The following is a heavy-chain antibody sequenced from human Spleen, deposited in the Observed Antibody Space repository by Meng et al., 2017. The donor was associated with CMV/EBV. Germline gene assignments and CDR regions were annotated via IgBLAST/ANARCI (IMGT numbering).Heavy chain of an antibody. V-gene: IGHV1-69*05. CDR2: ITPAFETA. J-gene: IGHJ4*02. Sequence: TFSSRSLMWVRQAPGQGLEWMGGITPAFETADYAQNFRDRVTISTDDSATTAYMEMSSLAYEDTAVYFCARGPRITVGGVIIWPLEDWGQGTLVTVSS. D-gene: IGHD3-16*02. CDR3: ARGPRITVGGVIIWPLED. CDR1: TFSSRS.